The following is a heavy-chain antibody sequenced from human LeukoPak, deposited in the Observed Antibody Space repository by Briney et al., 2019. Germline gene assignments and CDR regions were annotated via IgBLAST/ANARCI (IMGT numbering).Heavy chain of an antibody. V-gene: IGHV3-30*18. J-gene: IGHJ5*02. Sequence: GGSLRLSCVASGFSFSDYGMHWVRQAPGKGLEWLAVISYDGTNKYYADSVKGRFTISRDNSKSTLYLQMNSLRAEDTAVYYCAKGMEDIVVVPAIDPWGQGTLVTVSS. CDR2: ISYDGTNK. D-gene: IGHD2-2*01. CDR3: AKGMEDIVVVPAIDP. CDR1: GFSFSDYG.